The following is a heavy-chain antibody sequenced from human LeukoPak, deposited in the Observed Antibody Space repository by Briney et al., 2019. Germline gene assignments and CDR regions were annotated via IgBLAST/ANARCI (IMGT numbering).Heavy chain of an antibody. J-gene: IGHJ5*02. CDR3: ARSTAGENWFDP. D-gene: IGHD2-8*02. CDR2: ISYDRSNK. V-gene: IGHV3-30-3*01. CDR1: GFTFSSYA. Sequence: GGSLRLSCAASGFTFSSYAMHCVRQAPGKGLEWVAVISYDRSNKYYADSVKGRFTISRDNSKNTLYLQMNSLRAEDTAVYYCARSTAGENWFDPWGQGTLVTVSS.